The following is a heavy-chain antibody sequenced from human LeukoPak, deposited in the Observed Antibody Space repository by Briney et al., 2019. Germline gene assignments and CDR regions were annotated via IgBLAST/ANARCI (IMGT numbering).Heavy chain of an antibody. CDR1: GFTFSSYW. CDR3: AREDCTNGVCYDAFDI. V-gene: IGHV3-7*01. J-gene: IGHJ3*02. D-gene: IGHD2-8*01. Sequence: GGSLRLSCAASGFTFSSYWMSWVRQAPGKGLEWVANIKQDGSEKYYVDSVKGRFAISRDNAKNTLYLQMNSLRAEDTAVYYCAREDCTNGVCYDAFDIWGQGTMVTVSS. CDR2: IKQDGSEK.